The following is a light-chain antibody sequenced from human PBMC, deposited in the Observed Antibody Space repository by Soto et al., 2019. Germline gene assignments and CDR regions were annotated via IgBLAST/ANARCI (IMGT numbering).Light chain of an antibody. Sequence: DIVMTQSPDSLAVSLGERATINCKSSQSVLYSSNNKNYLAWYQQKPGKAPKLLIYAASSLQSGVPSRFSGSGSGTEFTLTISGLQPDDFASYYCQQYYSSWTFGQGTKVDIK. CDR1: QSVLYSSNNKNY. CDR2: AAS. V-gene: IGKV4-1*01. J-gene: IGKJ1*01. CDR3: QQYYSSWT.